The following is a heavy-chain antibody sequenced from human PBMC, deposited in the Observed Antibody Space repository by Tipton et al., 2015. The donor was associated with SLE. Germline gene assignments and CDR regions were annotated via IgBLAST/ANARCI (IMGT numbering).Heavy chain of an antibody. Sequence: GSLRLSCEASRFTFRTYAMTWVRQAPGKGLEWVSGISGSGGSTYYADSVKGRFTISRDNSKNTLYVQMNSLRAEDTAVYFCARNYYYTMDVWGQGTTVTVSS. CDR2: ISGSGGST. CDR3: ARNYYYTMDV. CDR1: RFTFRTYA. J-gene: IGHJ6*02. V-gene: IGHV3-23*01.